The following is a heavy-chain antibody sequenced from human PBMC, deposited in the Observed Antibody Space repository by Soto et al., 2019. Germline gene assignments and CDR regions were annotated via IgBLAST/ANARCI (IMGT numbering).Heavy chain of an antibody. CDR1: GGSISSGGYY. J-gene: IGHJ6*02. CDR3: ARDRGGSPYYYYYGMDV. V-gene: IGHV4-31*03. Sequence: SETLSLTCTVSGGSISSGGYYWSWIRQHPGKGLEWIGYIYYSGSTYYNPSLKSRVTISVDTSKNQFSLKLSSVTAADTAVYYCARDRGGSPYYYYYGMDVWGQGTTVTVSS. CDR2: IYYSGST. D-gene: IGHD1-26*01.